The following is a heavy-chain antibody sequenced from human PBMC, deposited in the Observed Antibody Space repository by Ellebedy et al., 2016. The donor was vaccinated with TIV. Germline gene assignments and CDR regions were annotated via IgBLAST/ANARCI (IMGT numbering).Heavy chain of an antibody. D-gene: IGHD5-24*01. Sequence: GESLKISCAASGFTFSSYGMHWVRQAAGKGLEWVAVIWYDGSYKYYPDSVKGRFTISRDNSKNTLWLQMNSLRAEDTAVYYCTRDSGVAIMRYFDYWGQGTLVTVSS. CDR3: TRDSGVAIMRYFDY. J-gene: IGHJ4*02. CDR2: IWYDGSYK. V-gene: IGHV3-33*08. CDR1: GFTFSSYG.